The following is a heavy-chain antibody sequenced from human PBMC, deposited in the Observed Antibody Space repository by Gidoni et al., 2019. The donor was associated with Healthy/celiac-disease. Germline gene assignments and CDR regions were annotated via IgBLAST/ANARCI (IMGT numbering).Heavy chain of an antibody. CDR2: IYYSGST. CDR1: GGSVSSGSYY. D-gene: IGHD5-12*01. V-gene: IGHV4-61*01. J-gene: IGHJ6*02. CDR3: AREGKGPGGGYGGGWGQYYYYGMDV. Sequence: QVQLQESGPGLVKPSETLSLTCTVSGGSVSSGSYYWSWIRQPPGKGLEWIGYIYYSGSTHYNPSLKSRVTKAGATPKNQFSRRRGAGTAADRAVYYWAREGKGPGGGYGGGWGQYYYYGMDVWGQGTTVTVSS.